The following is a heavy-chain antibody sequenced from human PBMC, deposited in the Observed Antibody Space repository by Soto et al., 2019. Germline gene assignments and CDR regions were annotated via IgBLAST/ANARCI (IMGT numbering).Heavy chain of an antibody. Sequence: GESLKISFKGSGYSFTIYCIGWVLQIPGKGLEWMGIIYNGDSDKRYSPSFQGQVTISADKSISTDYLKWSSMKASDTAMYYCARVRDYHRIQFDYWGQGTLVTVSS. J-gene: IGHJ4*02. V-gene: IGHV5-51*01. CDR2: IYNGDSDK. D-gene: IGHD3-10*01. CDR1: GYSFTIYC. CDR3: ARVRDYHRIQFDY.